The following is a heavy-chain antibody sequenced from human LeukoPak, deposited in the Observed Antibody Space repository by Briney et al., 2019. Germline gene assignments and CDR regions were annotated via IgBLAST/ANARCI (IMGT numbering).Heavy chain of an antibody. CDR3: ARDYYDSSGYFYFQH. CDR2: IIPIFGTA. V-gene: IGHV1-69*13. CDR1: GGTSSSYA. Sequence: SVKVSCKASGGTSSSYAISWVRQAPGQGLEWMGGIIPIFGTANYAQKFQGRVAITADESTSTAYMELSSLRSDDTAVYYCARDYYDSSGYFYFQHWGQGTLVTVSS. J-gene: IGHJ1*01. D-gene: IGHD3-22*01.